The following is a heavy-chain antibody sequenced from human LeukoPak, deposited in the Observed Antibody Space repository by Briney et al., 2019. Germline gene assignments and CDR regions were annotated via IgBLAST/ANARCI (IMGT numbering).Heavy chain of an antibody. CDR2: IYHSGST. CDR3: ARMAYSGYDRTHFDY. Sequence: SQTLSLTCTVSGGSISSGGYYWSWIRQPPGKGLEWIGYIYHSGSTYYNPSLKSRVTISVDTSKNQFSLKLSSVTAADTAVYYCARMAYSGYDRTHFDYWGQGTLVTVSS. CDR1: GGSISSGGYY. V-gene: IGHV4-30-2*01. D-gene: IGHD5-12*01. J-gene: IGHJ4*02.